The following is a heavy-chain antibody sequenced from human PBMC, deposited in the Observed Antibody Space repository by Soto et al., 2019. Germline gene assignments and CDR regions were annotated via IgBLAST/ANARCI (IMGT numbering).Heavy chain of an antibody. J-gene: IGHJ3*02. CDR2: IIPIFGTA. D-gene: IGHD5-12*01. V-gene: IGHV1-69*06. CDR3: ARGREMATISAFDI. Sequence: TISCKGSGYSFTSYWISWVRQAPGQGLEWMGGIIPIFGTANYAQKFQGRVTITADKSTSTAYMELSSLRSEDTAVYYCARGREMATISAFDIWGQGTMVTVSS. CDR1: GYSFTSYW.